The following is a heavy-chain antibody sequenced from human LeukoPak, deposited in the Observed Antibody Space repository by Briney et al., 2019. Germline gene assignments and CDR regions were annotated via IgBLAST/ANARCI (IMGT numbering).Heavy chain of an antibody. CDR1: GFTFSDYY. D-gene: IGHD5-18*01. V-gene: IGHV3-11*01. Sequence: PGGSLRLSCAASGFTFSDYYMSWIRQAPGKGLEWVSYISSSGSTIYYADPVKGRFTISRDNAKNSLYLQMNSLRAEDTAVYYCARSYSYALGGDYYYGMDAWGQGTTVTVSS. CDR3: ARSYSYALGGDYYYGMDA. CDR2: ISSSGSTI. J-gene: IGHJ6*02.